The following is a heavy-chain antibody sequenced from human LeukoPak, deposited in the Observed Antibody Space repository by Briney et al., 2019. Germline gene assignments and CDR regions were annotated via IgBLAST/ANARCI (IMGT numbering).Heavy chain of an antibody. V-gene: IGHV3-30*02. CDR1: GFTFIRSG. Sequence: GGSLRLSRAASGFTFIRSGMHWVRQAPAKGLEGVAYMEYTGDNEWYADYVKGRFTISRDNSKNTLYLQMTSLRSDDTALYFCANRFCGGDCSLRDALSIWGQGTMVTVSS. D-gene: IGHD2-21*02. CDR2: MEYTGDNE. CDR3: ANRFCGGDCSLRDALSI. J-gene: IGHJ3*02.